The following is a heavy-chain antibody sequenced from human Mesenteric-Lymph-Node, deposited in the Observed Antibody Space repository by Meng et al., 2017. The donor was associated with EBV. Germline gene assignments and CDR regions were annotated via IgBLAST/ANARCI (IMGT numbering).Heavy chain of an antibody. Sequence: VPLVQSAAEVKRPGASLKVSCRASGYTFTNSGNNRVRQAPGKGHECIGWISTYSGNTEYAQKFHGRVTMTTDTSTNTAYMELRGLRSDDTAVFYCVREAGGGTFNWFDPWGQGTLVTVSS. CDR3: VREAGGGTFNWFDP. D-gene: IGHD6-13*01. V-gene: IGHV1-18*01. CDR2: ISTYSGNT. J-gene: IGHJ5*02. CDR1: GYTFTNSG.